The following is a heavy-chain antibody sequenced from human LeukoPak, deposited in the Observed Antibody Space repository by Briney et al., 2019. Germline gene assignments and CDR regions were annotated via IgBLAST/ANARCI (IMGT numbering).Heavy chain of an antibody. J-gene: IGHJ4*02. CDR1: GFTFSSYW. Sequence: GGSLRLSCAASGFTFSSYWMHWVRQAPGKGLVWVSRINSDGSTTNYADSVKGRFTISRDNAKNTLYLQMNSLRAEDTAMYYCARRSSGTPPFYFDYWGQGTLVTVSS. D-gene: IGHD3-22*01. V-gene: IGHV3-74*01. CDR2: INSDGSTT. CDR3: ARRSSGTPPFYFDY.